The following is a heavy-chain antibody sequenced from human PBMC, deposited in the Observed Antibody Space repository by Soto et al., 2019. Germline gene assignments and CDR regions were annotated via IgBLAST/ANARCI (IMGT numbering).Heavy chain of an antibody. V-gene: IGHV3-23*01. CDR1: GFTFSSYA. Sequence: EVQLLDSGGGLVQPGGSLRLSCAASGFTFSSYAMNWVRQAPGKGLEWVSVISGSGDSTYYADSVKGRFTISRDNSKTTLYLQINSLRTEDTAVYYCARRGPGTYFDYWGQGTLVTVSS. CDR2: ISGSGDST. D-gene: IGHD6-13*01. J-gene: IGHJ4*02. CDR3: ARRGPGTYFDY.